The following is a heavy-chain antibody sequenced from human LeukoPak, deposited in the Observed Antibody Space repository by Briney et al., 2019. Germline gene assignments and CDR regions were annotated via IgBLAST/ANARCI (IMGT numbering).Heavy chain of an antibody. CDR2: IRQDGSEK. Sequence: GGSLRLSCAASGFDFSNYWMYWVRQAPGKGLEWVANIRQDGSEKYYVDSVRGRFTISRDNAKNSLSLQMNSLRAEDTAVYYCASNYGGWGQGTLVTVSS. CDR3: ASNYGG. V-gene: IGHV3-7*03. D-gene: IGHD4-11*01. CDR1: GFDFSNYW. J-gene: IGHJ4*02.